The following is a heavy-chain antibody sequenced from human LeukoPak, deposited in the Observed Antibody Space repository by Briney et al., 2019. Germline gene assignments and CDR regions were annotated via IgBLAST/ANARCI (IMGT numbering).Heavy chain of an antibody. CDR2: IRQDGSEK. Sequence: GGSLRLSCAASGFDFSNYWMYWVRQAPGKGLEWVANIRQDGSEKYYVDSVRGRFTISRDNAKNSLSLQMNSLRAEDTAVYYCASNYGGWGQGTLVTVSS. CDR3: ASNYGG. V-gene: IGHV3-7*03. D-gene: IGHD4-11*01. CDR1: GFDFSNYW. J-gene: IGHJ4*02.